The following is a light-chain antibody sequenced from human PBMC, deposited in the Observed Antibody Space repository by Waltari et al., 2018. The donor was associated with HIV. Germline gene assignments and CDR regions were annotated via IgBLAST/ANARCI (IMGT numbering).Light chain of an antibody. CDR3: QQYNKWPWT. J-gene: IGKJ1*01. Sequence: DIVMTQSPAILSVSPGERATLSCRASQNIANNLTWHQQKPGQTPRLLIFGASTRATGIPARFSGSGSGTEFTLTISSLQSEDFAVYYCQQYNKWPWTFGQGTRVEIK. V-gene: IGKV3-15*01. CDR1: QNIANN. CDR2: GAS.